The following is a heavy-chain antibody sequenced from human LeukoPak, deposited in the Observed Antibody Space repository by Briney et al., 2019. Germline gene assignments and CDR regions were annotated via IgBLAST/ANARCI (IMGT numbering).Heavy chain of an antibody. Sequence: GGSLRLSCAASGFTSSSYWMNWVRQAPGKGLVWVSRIASDGSSTTYADSVKGRFSISRDDAKNTLYLQMNSLRVEDTAVYYCARGRPHGNDYWGQGTLVTVSS. CDR3: ARGRPHGNDY. CDR1: GFTSSSYW. V-gene: IGHV3-74*01. CDR2: IASDGSST. D-gene: IGHD4-23*01. J-gene: IGHJ4*02.